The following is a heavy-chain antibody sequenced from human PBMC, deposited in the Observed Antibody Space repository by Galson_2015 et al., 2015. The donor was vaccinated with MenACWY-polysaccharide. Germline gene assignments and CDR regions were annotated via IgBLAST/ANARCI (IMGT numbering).Heavy chain of an antibody. J-gene: IGHJ4*02. CDR1: GFTFSDYG. D-gene: IGHD6-19*01. V-gene: IGHV3-30*18. Sequence: SLRLSCAASGFTFSDYGMHWVRQAPGRGLEWVALISYDGDNNYYPDSVKGRFTTSRDNSKNTLYLQMNSLRVEDTAVYYCAKDTSGCCGGSPDSWGQGTLVTVSS. CDR3: AKDTSGCCGGSPDS. CDR2: ISYDGDNN.